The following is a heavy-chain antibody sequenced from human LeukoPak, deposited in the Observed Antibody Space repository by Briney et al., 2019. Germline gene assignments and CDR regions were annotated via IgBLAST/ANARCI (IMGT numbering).Heavy chain of an antibody. CDR3: TKEGSGWYHIDY. Sequence: PGGSLRLSCAASEFTFSSYSMNWVRQAPGKGLEWVSYITNSGNSKSYADSVKGRFTISRDNTKNSLYLQMNSLRAEDTAVYYCTKEGSGWYHIDYWGQGTLVPVSS. V-gene: IGHV3-48*01. J-gene: IGHJ4*02. CDR2: ITNSGNSK. D-gene: IGHD6-19*01. CDR1: EFTFSSYS.